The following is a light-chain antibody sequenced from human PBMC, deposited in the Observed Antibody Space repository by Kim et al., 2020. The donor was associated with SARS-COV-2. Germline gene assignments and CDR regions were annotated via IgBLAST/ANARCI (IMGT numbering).Light chain of an antibody. CDR2: DVI. Sequence: QSVLTQPASVSGSPGQSITISCTGTSRDVGAYNYVSWYQQHPGRAPKLMIYDVINRPSGVSNRFSGSKSGNTASLTISGLQAEDEADYYCSSYTGSSTLGVFGTGTKVTVL. J-gene: IGLJ1*01. CDR1: SRDVGAYNY. CDR3: SSYTGSSTLGV. V-gene: IGLV2-14*03.